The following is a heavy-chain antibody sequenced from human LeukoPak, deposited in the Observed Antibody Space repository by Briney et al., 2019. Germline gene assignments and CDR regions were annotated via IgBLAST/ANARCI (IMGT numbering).Heavy chain of an antibody. CDR2: IKSKTDGGTA. V-gene: IGHV3-15*01. J-gene: IGHJ4*02. CDR1: RFTFSDYS. Sequence: PGGSLRLSCAASRFTFSDYSMNWVRRAPGKGLEWVGLIKSKTDGGTADSAAPVKGRFTISRDDSKNTLYLQMNSLKTEDTAVYYCATDCISGNCAIESWGQGTLVTVSS. D-gene: IGHD2-15*01. CDR3: ATDCISGNCAIES.